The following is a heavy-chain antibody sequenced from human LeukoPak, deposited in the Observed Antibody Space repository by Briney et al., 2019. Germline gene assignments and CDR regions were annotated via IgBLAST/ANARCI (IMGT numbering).Heavy chain of an antibody. CDR2: IYPGDSDT. V-gene: IGHV5-51*01. CDR1: GYRFTSYW. J-gene: IGHJ3*02. CDR3: ARRGYCSNTACSVAAFDI. D-gene: IGHD2-2*01. Sequence: GESLKISCKASGYRFTSYWIGWVRQMPGKGLEWMGIIYPGDSDTRYSPSFQGQVTISADKSISTAYLQWSSLKASDTAIYYCARRGYCSNTACSVAAFDIWGQGTMVTVSS.